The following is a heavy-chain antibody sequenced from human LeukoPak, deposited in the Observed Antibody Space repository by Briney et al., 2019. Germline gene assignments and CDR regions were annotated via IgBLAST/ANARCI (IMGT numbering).Heavy chain of an antibody. CDR1: GFSFRSYW. J-gene: IGHJ5*02. V-gene: IGHV3-7*03. Sequence: QPGGSLRLSYAASGFSFRSYWMSWVRQAPGKGLEWVANIKEDGNEKYYVDSVKGRFTISRDNAQKSLYLQMNSLRVEDTAVYYCASPAHPWGQGTLVTVSS. CDR3: ASPAHP. CDR2: IKEDGNEK.